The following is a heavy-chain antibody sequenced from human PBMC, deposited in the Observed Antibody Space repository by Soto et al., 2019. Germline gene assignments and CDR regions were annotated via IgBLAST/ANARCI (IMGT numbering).Heavy chain of an antibody. CDR1: GGSISSGDYY. J-gene: IGHJ6*02. CDR3: ASSYSSSWYRRYYYGMDV. V-gene: IGHV4-30-4*01. CDR2: IYYSGST. Sequence: SETLSLTCTVSGGSISSGDYYWSWIRQPPGKGLEWIGYIYYSGSTYYNPSLKSRVTISVDTTKNQFSLKLSSVTAADTAVYYCASSYSSSWYRRYYYGMDVWGQGTTVTVSS. D-gene: IGHD6-13*01.